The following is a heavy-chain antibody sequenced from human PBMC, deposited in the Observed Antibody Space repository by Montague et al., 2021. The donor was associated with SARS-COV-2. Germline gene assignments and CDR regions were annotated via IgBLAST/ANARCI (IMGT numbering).Heavy chain of an antibody. CDR2: INHSGST. CDR1: GGSFSDYY. V-gene: IGHV4-34*01. CDR3: ARGAPTLTMIVVVVTVAGWDFDV. Sequence: SETLSLTCAVHGGSFSDYYWSWIRQAPGKGLEWIGEINHSGSTNYNPSLKSRVTISVDTSKNQFSLKLSSVTAADTAVYYCARGAPTLTMIVVVVTVAGWDFDVWGRGTLVSVSA. J-gene: IGHJ2*01. D-gene: IGHD3-22*01.